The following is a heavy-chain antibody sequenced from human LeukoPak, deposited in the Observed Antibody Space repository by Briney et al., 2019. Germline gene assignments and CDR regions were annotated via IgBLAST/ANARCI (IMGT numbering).Heavy chain of an antibody. Sequence: PGGSLRLSCAASGFTFSGYGMHWVRQAPGKGLEWVAVIWYDGSNKYYADSVKGRFTISRDNSTNTLYLQMNSLRAEDTAVYYCARDPTIDSSGLSDYWGQGTLVTVSS. CDR2: IWYDGSNK. CDR1: GFTFSGYG. V-gene: IGHV3-33*01. D-gene: IGHD6-19*01. J-gene: IGHJ4*02. CDR3: ARDPTIDSSGLSDY.